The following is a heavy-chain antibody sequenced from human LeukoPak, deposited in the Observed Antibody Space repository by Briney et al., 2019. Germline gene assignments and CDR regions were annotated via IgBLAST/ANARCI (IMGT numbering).Heavy chain of an antibody. V-gene: IGHV4-34*01. CDR2: INHSGST. CDR3: ARGSNRWLPGGRPRTFDP. J-gene: IGHJ5*02. D-gene: IGHD5-18*01. CDR1: GGSFSGYY. Sequence: PSETLSLTCAVYGGSFSGYYWSWIRQPPGKGLEWIGEINHSGSTNYNPSLKSRVTISVDTSKNQFSLKLSSVTAADTAVYYCARGSNRWLPGGRPRTFDPGGQGTLVTVSS.